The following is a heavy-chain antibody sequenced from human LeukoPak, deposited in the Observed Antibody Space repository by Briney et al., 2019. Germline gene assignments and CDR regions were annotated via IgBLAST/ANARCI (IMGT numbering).Heavy chain of an antibody. CDR1: GSYW. Sequence: GGSLRLSCAASGSYWMHWVRQAPGKGLVWVSDTNSDGSWTSYADSVKGRFTISKDNAKNTVYLQMNNLRAEDTAVYYCVSFYETYWGRGTLVTVSS. CDR3: VSFYETY. CDR2: TNSDGSWT. V-gene: IGHV3-74*01. D-gene: IGHD2/OR15-2a*01. J-gene: IGHJ4*02.